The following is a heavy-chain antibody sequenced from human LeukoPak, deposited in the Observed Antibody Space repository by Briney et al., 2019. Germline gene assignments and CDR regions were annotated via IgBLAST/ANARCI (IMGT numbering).Heavy chain of an antibody. CDR3: ARRETTVTPFFYYYYMDV. CDR2: IKQDGGEK. V-gene: IGHV3-7*01. D-gene: IGHD4-11*01. CDR1: GFTFSSYS. Sequence: TGGSLRLSCAASGFTFSSYSMNWVRQAPGKGLEWVANIKQDGGEKYYVDSVKGRFTISRDNAKKSLYLQMNSLRAEDTAVYYCARRETTVTPFFYYYYMDVWGEGTTVTVSS. J-gene: IGHJ6*03.